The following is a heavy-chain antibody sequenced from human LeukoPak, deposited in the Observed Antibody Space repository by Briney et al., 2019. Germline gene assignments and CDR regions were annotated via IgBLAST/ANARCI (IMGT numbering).Heavy chain of an antibody. D-gene: IGHD3-3*01. V-gene: IGHV3-23*01. J-gene: IGHJ4*02. CDR3: AKFPKSESYFDY. Sequence: GGSLRLSCAASGFTFSRNAMSWVRQAPGKGPEWVSAISGGGGSTYYADSVKGRFTISRDNSKNTLCLQMNSLRAEDTAVYYCAKFPKSESYFDYWGQGTLVTVSS. CDR1: GFTFSRNA. CDR2: ISGGGGST.